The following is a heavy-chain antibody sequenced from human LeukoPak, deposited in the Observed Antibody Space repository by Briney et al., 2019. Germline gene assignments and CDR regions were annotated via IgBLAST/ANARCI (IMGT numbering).Heavy chain of an antibody. Sequence: PSETLSLTCVVSGGSISSGDYYWNWIRQPAGKGLQWIGRIYTSGTSNYNPSLESRVTISIDTSKNQFSLKLSSVTAADTAVYYCARDRLQLQSWGQGTLVTVSS. CDR3: ARDRLQLQS. CDR2: IYTSGTS. V-gene: IGHV4-61*02. CDR1: GGSISSGDYY. D-gene: IGHD1-1*01. J-gene: IGHJ5*02.